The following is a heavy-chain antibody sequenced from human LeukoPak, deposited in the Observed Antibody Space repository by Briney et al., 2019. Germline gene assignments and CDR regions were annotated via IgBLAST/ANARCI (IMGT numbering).Heavy chain of an antibody. Sequence: SETLSLTCTVSGGSISSGDYYWSWIRQPPGKGLEWIGYIYYSGSTNYNPSLKSRVTISVDTSKNQFSLKLSSVTAADTAVYYCVRAARRDYYYYYYMDVWGKGTTVTVSS. V-gene: IGHV4-61*08. CDR2: IYYSGST. CDR1: GGSISSGDYY. CDR3: VRAARRDYYYYYYMDV. J-gene: IGHJ6*03. D-gene: IGHD6-6*01.